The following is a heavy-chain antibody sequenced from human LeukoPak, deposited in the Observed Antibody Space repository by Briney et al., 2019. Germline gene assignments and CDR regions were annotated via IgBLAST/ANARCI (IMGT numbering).Heavy chain of an antibody. J-gene: IGHJ4*02. CDR1: GFTFSKYW. CDR3: ATKQWLAPPPDS. CDR2: INTDGTVT. D-gene: IGHD6-19*01. V-gene: IGHV3-74*01. Sequence: GGSLRLSCAASGFTFSKYWMLWVRQAPGEGLESVSRINTDGTVTTYADSVKGRFTVSRDNADNTIFLQMNSVRDEDTVVDYCATKQWLAPPPDSWGQGTPVTVSS.